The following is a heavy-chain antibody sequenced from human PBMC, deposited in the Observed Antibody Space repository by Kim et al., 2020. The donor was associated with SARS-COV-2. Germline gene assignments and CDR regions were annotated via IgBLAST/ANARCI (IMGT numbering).Heavy chain of an antibody. V-gene: IGHV4-59*08. CDR1: GGSISSYY. Sequence: SETLSLTCTVSGGSISSYYWSWIRQPPGKGLEWIGHMYHSGSTKYNSSLKSRVTMSVDTSKNQFSLKLSSVTAADTAVYYCARRYTGTYYFDYWGQGT. J-gene: IGHJ4*02. CDR3: ARRYTGTYYFDY. CDR2: MYHSGST. D-gene: IGHD1-26*01.